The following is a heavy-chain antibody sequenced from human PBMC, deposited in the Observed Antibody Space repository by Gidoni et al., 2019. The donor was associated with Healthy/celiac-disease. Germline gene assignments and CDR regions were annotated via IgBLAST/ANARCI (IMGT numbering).Heavy chain of an antibody. D-gene: IGHD3-22*01. V-gene: IGHV3-23*01. Sequence: EVQLLESGGGLVQPGGSLRLSCAGSGFTFSSYAMSWVRQAPGKGLEWVSAISGSGGSTYYAESVKGRFTISRDNSKNTLYLQMNSLRAEDTAVYYCAKYQSYYDRAFDYWGQGTLVTVSS. CDR2: ISGSGGST. J-gene: IGHJ4*02. CDR1: GFTFSSYA. CDR3: AKYQSYYDRAFDY.